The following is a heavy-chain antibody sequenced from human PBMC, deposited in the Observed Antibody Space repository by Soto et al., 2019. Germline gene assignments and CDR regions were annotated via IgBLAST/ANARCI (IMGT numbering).Heavy chain of an antibody. D-gene: IGHD5-12*01. CDR1: GFTFSSYS. J-gene: IGHJ6*02. Sequence: GGSLRLSCAASGFTFSSYSMNWVRQAPGKGLEWVSYISSSSSTIYYADSVKGRFTISRDNAKNSLYLQMNSLRDEDTAVYYCARDKRRTYSGYGYYYYGMDVSGQAPTGTVSS. V-gene: IGHV3-48*02. CDR3: ARDKRRTYSGYGYYYYGMDV. CDR2: ISSSSSTI.